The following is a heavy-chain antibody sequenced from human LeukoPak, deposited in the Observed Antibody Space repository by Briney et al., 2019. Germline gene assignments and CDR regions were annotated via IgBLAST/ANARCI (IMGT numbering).Heavy chain of an antibody. Sequence: GSLRLSCVVSGFTFGDHWMNWVRQAPGKGLEWIGEIYHSGSTNYNPSLKSRVTISVDKSKNQFSLKLSSVTAADTAVYYCARVGGIAAAGAPGDYWGQGTLVTVSS. CDR1: GFTFGDHW. D-gene: IGHD6-13*01. V-gene: IGHV4-4*02. J-gene: IGHJ4*02. CDR2: IYHSGST. CDR3: ARVGGIAAAGAPGDY.